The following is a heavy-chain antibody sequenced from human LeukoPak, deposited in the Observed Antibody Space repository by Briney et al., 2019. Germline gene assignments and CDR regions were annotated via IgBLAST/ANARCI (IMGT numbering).Heavy chain of an antibody. Sequence: ASVTVSCKASGYTFTSYAMNWVRQAPGQGLEWMGWIKTNTRNPTYAECLTGRFIFSLDTSVSTPYLQISSLKAEDTAVYYCARGKLEDYYYMDVWGKGTTVTVSS. CDR2: IKTNTRNP. V-gene: IGHV7-4-1*02. CDR3: ARGKLEDYYYMDV. CDR1: GYTFTSYA. D-gene: IGHD1-1*01. J-gene: IGHJ6*03.